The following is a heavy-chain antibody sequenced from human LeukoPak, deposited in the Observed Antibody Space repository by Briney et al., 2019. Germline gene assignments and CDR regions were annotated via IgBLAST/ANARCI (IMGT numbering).Heavy chain of an antibody. D-gene: IGHD6-13*01. CDR3: AREPIAAAGIFDY. CDR1: GGSISSYY. J-gene: IGHJ4*02. Sequence: PSETPSLTCTVSGGSISSYYWSWIRQPPGKGLEWIGYIYYSGSTNYNPSLKSRVTISVDTSKNQFSLKLSSVTAADTAVYYCAREPIAAAGIFDYWGQGTLVTVSS. CDR2: IYYSGST. V-gene: IGHV4-59*01.